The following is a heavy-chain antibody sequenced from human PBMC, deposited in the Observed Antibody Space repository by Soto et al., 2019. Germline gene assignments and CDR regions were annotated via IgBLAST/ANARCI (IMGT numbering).Heavy chain of an antibody. CDR2: IIPIFGTA. V-gene: IGHV1-69*12. CDR1: GGTFSSYA. Sequence: QVQLVQSGAEVKKPGSSVKVSCKASGGTFSSYAISWVRQAPGQGLEWLGGIIPIFGTANYAQKFQGRFTITADESTSTAYMELSSLRSEDTAVNYCARVDIAARLDYYYGMDVWGQGTTVTVSS. CDR3: ARVDIAARLDYYYGMDV. D-gene: IGHD6-6*01. J-gene: IGHJ6*02.